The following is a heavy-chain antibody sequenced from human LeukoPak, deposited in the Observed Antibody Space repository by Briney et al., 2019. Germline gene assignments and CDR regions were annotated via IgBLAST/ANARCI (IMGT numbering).Heavy chain of an antibody. V-gene: IGHV3-53*01. CDR1: GFTVSSNY. J-gene: IGHJ4*02. CDR2: IYSGGST. Sequence: GGSLRLSCAASGFTVSSNYMSWVRQAPGKGLEWVSVIYSGGSTYDADSVRGRFTISRDNSKNTLYLQTNSLRAEDTAVYYCARTSIQIRQWLVDYFFDYWGQGTLVTVSS. D-gene: IGHD6-19*01. CDR3: ARTSIQIRQWLVDYFFDY.